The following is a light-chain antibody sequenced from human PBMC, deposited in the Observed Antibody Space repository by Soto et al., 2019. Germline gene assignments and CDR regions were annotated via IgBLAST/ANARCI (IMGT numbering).Light chain of an antibody. CDR1: QGIAGY. Sequence: IQLTQSPSFLSASVGDRVTITCRASQGIAGYLAWYQQKPRKAPKVLIYGASSLQSGVPSRFSGSGSGTDFTLTISSLQPEDFATYYCLQDYNYPLTFGGGTKVEIK. J-gene: IGKJ4*01. CDR2: GAS. CDR3: LQDYNYPLT. V-gene: IGKV1-6*01.